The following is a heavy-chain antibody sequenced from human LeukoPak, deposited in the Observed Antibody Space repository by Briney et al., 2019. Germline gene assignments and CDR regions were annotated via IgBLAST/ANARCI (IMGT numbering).Heavy chain of an antibody. CDR2: IYYSGST. V-gene: IGHV4-31*03. Sequence: SQTLSLTCTVSGGSISSGGYYWSWIRQHPGKGLEWIGYIYYSGSTYYNPSLKSRVTISVDTSKNQFSLKLSSVTAADTAVYYCVRGWTAGIAAHWGQGTLVTVSS. D-gene: IGHD6-13*01. CDR1: GGSISSGGYY. CDR3: VRGWTAGIAAH. J-gene: IGHJ4*02.